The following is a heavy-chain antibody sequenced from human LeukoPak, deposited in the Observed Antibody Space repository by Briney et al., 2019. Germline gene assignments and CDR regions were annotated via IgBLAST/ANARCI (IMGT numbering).Heavy chain of an antibody. CDR3: ARVQGIYYDSSGYYTGDAFDI. D-gene: IGHD3-22*01. CDR1: GFTFSSYW. Sequence: GGSLRLSCAASGFTFSSYWMSWVRQAPGKGLEWVANIKQDGSEKYYVDSVKGRFTISRDNAKNSLYLQMNSLRAEDTAVYYCARVQGIYYDSSGYYTGDAFDIWGQGTMVTVSS. CDR2: IKQDGSEK. V-gene: IGHV3-7*04. J-gene: IGHJ3*02.